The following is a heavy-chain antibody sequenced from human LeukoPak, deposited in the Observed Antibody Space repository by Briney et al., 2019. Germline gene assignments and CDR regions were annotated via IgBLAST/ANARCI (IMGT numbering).Heavy chain of an antibody. V-gene: IGHV1-69*13. CDR3: ARKVAASLDY. CDR2: IIPIFGTA. Sequence: SVKVSCKASGYTFTGYYMHWVRQAPGQGLEWMGGIIPIFGTANYAQKFQGRVTITADESTSTAYMELSSLRSEDTAVYYCARKVAASLDYWGQGTLVTVSS. J-gene: IGHJ4*02. CDR1: GYTFTGYY. D-gene: IGHD2-15*01.